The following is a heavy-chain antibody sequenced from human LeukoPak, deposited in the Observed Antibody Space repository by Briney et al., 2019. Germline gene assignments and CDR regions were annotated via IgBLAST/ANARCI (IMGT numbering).Heavy chain of an antibody. CDR1: GYPFTTHY. Sequence: ASVEVSCKASGYPFTTHYMHWVRQAPGQGLEWMGIVNPTNTGTTYAQRFQGRVTMTADPSTSTVYMVLGSLRSEDTAVYYCAREGVLQAFDVWGHGTMVTVSS. V-gene: IGHV1-46*01. J-gene: IGHJ3*01. D-gene: IGHD4-11*01. CDR3: AREGVLQAFDV. CDR2: VNPTNTGT.